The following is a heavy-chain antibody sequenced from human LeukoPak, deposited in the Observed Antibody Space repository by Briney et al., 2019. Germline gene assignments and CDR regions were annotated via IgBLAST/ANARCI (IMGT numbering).Heavy chain of an antibody. V-gene: IGHV4-30-2*01. Sequence: PSETLSLTCTVSGGSISSGGYYWSWIRQPPGKGLEWIGYIYHSGSTYYNPSLKSRVTISVDKSKNQFSLKLSSVTAADTAVYYCARDRSVVAVAGPFDYWGQGTLVTVSS. CDR2: IYHSGST. CDR1: GGSISSGGYY. CDR3: ARDRSVVAVAGPFDY. D-gene: IGHD6-19*01. J-gene: IGHJ4*02.